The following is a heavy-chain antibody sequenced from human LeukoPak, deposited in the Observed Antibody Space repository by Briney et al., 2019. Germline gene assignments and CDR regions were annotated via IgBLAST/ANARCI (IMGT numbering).Heavy chain of an antibody. CDR3: AKSLVVVNDPPDY. V-gene: IGHV3-7*01. CDR1: GFTFSTCW. D-gene: IGHD2-21*01. CDR2: IKQDGSER. J-gene: IGHJ4*02. Sequence: PGGSLRLSCAASGFTFSTCWMTWVRQAPGKGLEWVANIKQDGSERYYVDSVKGRFTISRDNAKSSLYLQMNSLRAEDTAVYYCAKSLVVVNDPPDYWGQGTLVTVPS.